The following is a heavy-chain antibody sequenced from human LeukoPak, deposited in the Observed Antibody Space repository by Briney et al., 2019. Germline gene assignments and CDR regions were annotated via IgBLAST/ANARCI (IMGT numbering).Heavy chain of an antibody. D-gene: IGHD1-26*01. CDR2: ISSDGGGT. Sequence: GGTLRLSSAASVFTFSNNWMHGVRQAPGKGLVCVSLISSDGGGTSYADCVKGRFTVSRDNAKNTLYLQMSSLRAEDTAVNYCARGGVTGAWDYWGQGILVTLSS. CDR1: VFTFSNNW. CDR3: ARGGVTGAWDY. J-gene: IGHJ4*02. V-gene: IGHV3-74*01.